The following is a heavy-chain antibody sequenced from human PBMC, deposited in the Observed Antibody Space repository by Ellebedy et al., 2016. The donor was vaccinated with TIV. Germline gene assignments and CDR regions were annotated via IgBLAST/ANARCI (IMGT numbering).Heavy chain of an antibody. D-gene: IGHD3-22*01. J-gene: IGHJ3*01. CDR2: IYPGDSDI. V-gene: IGHV5-51*01. Sequence: PGGSLRLSCKVSGYSFSRHWIGWVRQRPGKGPEYMGVIYPGDSDITYSPSIDGLVILSADKSSTTAYLQWSGLKASDTAMYFCARLLDGYDNSWFRAFDVWGQGTMVTVSS. CDR3: ARLLDGYDNSWFRAFDV. CDR1: GYSFSRHW.